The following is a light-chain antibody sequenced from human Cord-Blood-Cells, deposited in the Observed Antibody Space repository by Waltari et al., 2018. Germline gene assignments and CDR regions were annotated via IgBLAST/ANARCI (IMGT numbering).Light chain of an antibody. Sequence: EIVLTQSPGTLSLSPGERATLSCRASQSVSSSYLAWSQQKPGQAPRLLIYGASSRATGIPARFSGSGSGTDFTLTISSLESEDFAVYYCQQYGSSWTFGQGTKVEIK. CDR2: GAS. J-gene: IGKJ1*01. CDR3: QQYGSSWT. V-gene: IGKV3-20*01. CDR1: QSVSSSY.